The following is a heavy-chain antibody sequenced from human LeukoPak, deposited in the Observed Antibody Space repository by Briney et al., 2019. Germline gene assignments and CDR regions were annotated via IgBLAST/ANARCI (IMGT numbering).Heavy chain of an antibody. V-gene: IGHV1-24*01. CDR1: GYTLTELS. CDR2: FDPEDGET. J-gene: IGHJ5*02. CDR3: ATVGTYNWFDP. Sequence: ASVKVSCKVSGYTLTELSMHWVRQAPGQRPEWMGGFDPEDGETIYAQKFQGRVTMTEDTSTDTAYMELSSLRSEDTAVYYCATVGTYNWFDPWGQGTLVTVSS. D-gene: IGHD3-10*01.